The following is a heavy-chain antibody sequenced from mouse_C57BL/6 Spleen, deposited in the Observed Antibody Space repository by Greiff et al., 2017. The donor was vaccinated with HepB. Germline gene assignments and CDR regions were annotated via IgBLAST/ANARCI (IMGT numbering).Heavy chain of an antibody. CDR3: ARRSIYYYGSSYVSYAMDY. D-gene: IGHD1-1*01. CDR2: IDPSDSYT. Sequence: QVQLQQPGAELVKPGASVKLSCKASGYTFTSYWMQWVKQRPGQGLEWIGEIDPSDSYTNYNQKFKGKATLTVDTSSSTAYMQLSSLTSEDSAVYYCARRSIYYYGSSYVSYAMDYWGQGTSVTVSS. CDR1: GYTFTSYW. J-gene: IGHJ4*01. V-gene: IGHV1-50*01.